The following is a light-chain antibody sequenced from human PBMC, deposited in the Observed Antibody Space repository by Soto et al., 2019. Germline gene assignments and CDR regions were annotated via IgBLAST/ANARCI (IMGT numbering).Light chain of an antibody. CDR2: YSS. CDR3: QQYAYWPET. CDR1: QSVRTN. V-gene: IGKV3D-15*01. J-gene: IGKJ1*01. Sequence: EVMMTHFPDTVSVTPCETVTLSCGASQSVRTNLAWYQQRPGQAPRLLIHYSSTRATDVPARFSGSGSGTNFTLAISSLQSEDFAVYFCQQYAYWPETFGQGTKVDI.